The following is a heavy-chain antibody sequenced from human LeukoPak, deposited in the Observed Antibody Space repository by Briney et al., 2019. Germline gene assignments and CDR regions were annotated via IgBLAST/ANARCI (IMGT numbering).Heavy chain of an antibody. Sequence: ASVKVSCKASGYTFTSYYMHWVRQAPGQGLEWMGIINPSGGSTSYAQKFQGRVTMTRDMSTSTVYMELSSLRSEDTAVYYCARDAYYYDSSGYYRFDYWGQGTLVTVSS. D-gene: IGHD3-22*01. CDR2: INPSGGST. CDR3: ARDAYYYDSSGYYRFDY. CDR1: GYTFTSYY. J-gene: IGHJ4*02. V-gene: IGHV1-46*01.